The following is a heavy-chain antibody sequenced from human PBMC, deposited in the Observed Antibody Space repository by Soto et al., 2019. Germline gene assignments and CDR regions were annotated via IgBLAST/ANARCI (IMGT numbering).Heavy chain of an antibody. CDR1: GYTFTSYG. J-gene: IGHJ5*02. V-gene: IGHV1-18*01. CDR2: ISAYNGNT. D-gene: IGHD3-22*01. Sequence: ASVKVSCKASGYTFTSYGISWVRQAPGQGLEWMGWISAYNGNTNYAQKLQGRVTMTTDTSTSTAYMELRSLRSDDTAVYYCARDDPGLLGANWFDPWGQGTLVTVSS. CDR3: ARDDPGLLGANWFDP.